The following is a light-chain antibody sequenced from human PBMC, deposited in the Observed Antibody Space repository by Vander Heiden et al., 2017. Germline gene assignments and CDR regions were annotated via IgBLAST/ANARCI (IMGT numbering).Light chain of an antibody. V-gene: IGLV1-40*01. CDR2: GDI. Sequence: QSVLTQPPSVSGAPGQNVSIYCTGSSSNIGAGHDVHWYQQLPGTAPKLLIFGDINRPSGVPDRFSGSKSGTSASLAFTGLRAEDEADYHCQSYDISLSGRVFGGGTKLTVL. CDR1: SSNIGAGHD. J-gene: IGLJ3*02. CDR3: QSYDISLSGRV.